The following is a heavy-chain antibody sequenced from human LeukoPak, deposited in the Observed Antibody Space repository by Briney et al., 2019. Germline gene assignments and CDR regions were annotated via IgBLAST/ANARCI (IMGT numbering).Heavy chain of an antibody. CDR1: GGSISSGDYY. Sequence: SQTLSLTCTVSGGSISSGDYYWSWIRQPPGKGLEWIGYIYYSGSTYYNPSLKSRVTISVDTSKNQFSLKLSSVTAADTAVYYRARTVVVITLSGSYTFDYWGQGTLVTVSS. CDR2: IYYSGST. J-gene: IGHJ4*02. CDR3: ARTVVVITLSGSYTFDY. V-gene: IGHV4-30-4*01. D-gene: IGHD3-22*01.